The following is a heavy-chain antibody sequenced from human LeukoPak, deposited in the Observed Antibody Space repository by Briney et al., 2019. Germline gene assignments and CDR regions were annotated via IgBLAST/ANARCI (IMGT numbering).Heavy chain of an antibody. Sequence: PGGSLRLSCAASGFTFSRYAISWVRQAPGKGLEWVSAISASGGTTYYADSVKGRFTISRDNSKNTLYLQASSLRAEDTAVYYCAKEPRAYCSSTSCPNWIDAWGQGTLVTVSS. V-gene: IGHV3-23*01. CDR2: ISASGGTT. CDR1: GFTFSRYA. CDR3: AKEPRAYCSSTSCPNWIDA. D-gene: IGHD2-2*01. J-gene: IGHJ5*02.